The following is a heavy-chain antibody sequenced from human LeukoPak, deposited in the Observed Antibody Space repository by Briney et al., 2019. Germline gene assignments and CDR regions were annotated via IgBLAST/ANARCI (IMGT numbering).Heavy chain of an antibody. CDR2: INPNSGGT. D-gene: IGHD5-24*01. Sequence: GASVKVSCKASGYTFTGYYMHWVRQAPGQGLEWMGWINPNSGGTNYAQKFQGRVTMTRDTSISTAYMELSRLRSDDTAVYYCASNLGGVATTLNWFDPWGQGTLVTVSS. CDR1: GYTFTGYY. CDR3: ASNLGGVATTLNWFDP. V-gene: IGHV1-2*02. J-gene: IGHJ5*02.